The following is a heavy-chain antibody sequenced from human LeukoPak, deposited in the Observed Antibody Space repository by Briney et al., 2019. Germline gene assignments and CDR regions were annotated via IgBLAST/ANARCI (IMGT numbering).Heavy chain of an antibody. CDR2: ISYDGSNK. J-gene: IGHJ4*02. CDR3: ARDQLLWFGEFTKFDY. D-gene: IGHD3-10*01. V-gene: IGHV3-30-3*01. Sequence: GSLRLSCAASGFTFSSYAMHWVRQAPGKGLEWVAVISYDGSNKYYADSVKGRFTISRDDSKNTLYLQMNSLRAEDTAVYYCARDQLLWFGEFTKFDYWGQGTLVTVSS. CDR1: GFTFSSYA.